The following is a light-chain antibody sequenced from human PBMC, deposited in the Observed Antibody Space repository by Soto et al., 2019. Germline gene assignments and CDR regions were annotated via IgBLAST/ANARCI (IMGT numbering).Light chain of an antibody. CDR2: EVS. V-gene: IGLV2-14*01. J-gene: IGLJ1*01. CDR3: SSYTSSSTPYV. Sequence: QSALTQPASVSGSPGQSITISCTGTSSDFGGYKYVSWYQQHPGKAPKLMIYEVSHRPSGVSDRFSGSKSGNTASLTISGLQAEDEADYYCSSYTSSSTPYVFGTGTKVTVL. CDR1: SSDFGGYKY.